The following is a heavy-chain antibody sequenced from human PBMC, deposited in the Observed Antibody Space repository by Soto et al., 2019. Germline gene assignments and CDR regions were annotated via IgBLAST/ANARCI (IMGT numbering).Heavy chain of an antibody. Sequence: EVQLVASGGDLVKPGGSLRLACAGSGLSFRNAWMSWVAQAPGKGPEWIGRIKSESVGGTTDYAAPVKGRFTVSRDDSKNTVYLHMSSLKIEDTAVYYCLGDWLHPWGQGTLVTVSS. V-gene: IGHV3-15*05. CDR1: GLSFRNAW. D-gene: IGHD7-27*01. CDR3: LGDWLHP. J-gene: IGHJ5*02. CDR2: IKSESVGGTT.